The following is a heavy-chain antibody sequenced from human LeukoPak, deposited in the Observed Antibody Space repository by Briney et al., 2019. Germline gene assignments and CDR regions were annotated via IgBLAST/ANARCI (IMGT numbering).Heavy chain of an antibody. J-gene: IGHJ4*02. CDR3: AKTGDYRDYFDY. D-gene: IGHD7-27*01. V-gene: IGHV3-23*01. CDR2: ISGSGGST. Sequence: GGSLRLSCAASGFTFRSYAMSWVRQAPGKGLEWVSAISGSGGSTYYADSVKGRFTISRDNSKNTLYLQMNSLRAEDTAVYYCAKTGDYRDYFDYWGQGTLVTVSS. CDR1: GFTFRSYA.